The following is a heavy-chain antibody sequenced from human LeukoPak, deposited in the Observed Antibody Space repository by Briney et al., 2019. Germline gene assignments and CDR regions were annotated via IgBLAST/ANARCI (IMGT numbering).Heavy chain of an antibody. Sequence: GGSLRLSCSASGFTFSSYSMNWVRQAPGKGLEWISYISSSSSTIYYADSVKGRFTISRDNAKNSLYLQMNSLRAEDTAVYHCARGIWNDPYYWGQGTLVTVSS. J-gene: IGHJ4*02. V-gene: IGHV3-48*01. CDR3: ARGIWNDPYY. D-gene: IGHD1-1*01. CDR1: GFTFSSYS. CDR2: ISSSSSTI.